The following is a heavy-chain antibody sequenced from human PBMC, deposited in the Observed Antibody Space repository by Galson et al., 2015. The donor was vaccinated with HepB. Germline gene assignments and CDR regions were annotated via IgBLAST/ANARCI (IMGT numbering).Heavy chain of an antibody. CDR3: ARLSPRRGYY. V-gene: IGHV4-39*01. J-gene: IGHJ4*02. Sequence: ETLSLTCTVSGGSISSSSYYWGWIRQPPGKGLEWIGSIYYSGSTYYNPSLKSRVTISVDTSKNQFSLKLSSVTAADTAVYYCARLSPRRGYYWGQGTLVTVSS. D-gene: IGHD5-24*01. CDR1: GGSISSSSYY. CDR2: IYYSGST.